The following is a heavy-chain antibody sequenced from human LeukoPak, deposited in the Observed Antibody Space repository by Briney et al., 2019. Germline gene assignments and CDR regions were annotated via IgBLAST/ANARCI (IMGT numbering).Heavy chain of an antibody. CDR1: GGTFSSYA. J-gene: IGHJ4*02. CDR3: AVEYSSGWSKIDY. V-gene: IGHV1-69*13. D-gene: IGHD6-19*01. Sequence: GASVKVSCKASGGTFSSYAISWVRQAPGQGHEWMGGIIPIFGTANYAQKFQGRVTITADESTSTAYMELSSLRSEDTAVYYCAVEYSSGWSKIDYWGQGTLVTVSS. CDR2: IIPIFGTA.